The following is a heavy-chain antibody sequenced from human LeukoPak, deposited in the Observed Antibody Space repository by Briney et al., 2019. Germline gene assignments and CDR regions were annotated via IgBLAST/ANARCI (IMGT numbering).Heavy chain of an antibody. Sequence: GGSLRLSCAASGFTFSSYWMSWVRQAPGKGREWVANIKQDGSEKYYVDSVKGRFTISRDNAKNSLYLQMNSLRAEDTAVYYCARDQTFDWLLPDYFDYWGQGTLVTVSS. D-gene: IGHD3-9*01. V-gene: IGHV3-7*01. J-gene: IGHJ4*02. CDR2: IKQDGSEK. CDR3: ARDQTFDWLLPDYFDY. CDR1: GFTFSSYW.